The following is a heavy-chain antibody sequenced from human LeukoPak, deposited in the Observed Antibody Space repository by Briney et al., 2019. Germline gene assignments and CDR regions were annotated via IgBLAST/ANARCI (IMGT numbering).Heavy chain of an antibody. CDR3: ASRGYDIPDYYYYCMDV. D-gene: IGHD3-9*01. CDR1: GGSFSGYY. CDR2: INHSGST. V-gene: IGHV4-34*01. J-gene: IGHJ6*04. Sequence: SETLSLTCAVYGGSFSGYYWSWIRQPPGKGLEWIGEINHSGSTNYNPSLKSRVTISVDTSKNQFSLKLSSVTAADTAVYYCASRGYDIPDYYYYCMDVWGKGTTVTVSS.